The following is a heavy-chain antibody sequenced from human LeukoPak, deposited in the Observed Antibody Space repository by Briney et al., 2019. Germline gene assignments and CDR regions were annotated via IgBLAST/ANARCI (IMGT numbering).Heavy chain of an antibody. CDR3: ARVRLYMDV. CDR2: ISSGGGTI. CDR1: GLTFRSYA. J-gene: IGHJ6*03. V-gene: IGHV3-48*04. Sequence: PGGSLRLSCAASGLTFRSYAMTWVRQAPGKGLEWVSYISSGGGTIYYADSVKGRFTISRDNAKKSVYLQMNSLRAEDTAVYYCARVRLYMDVWGKGTTVTVSS.